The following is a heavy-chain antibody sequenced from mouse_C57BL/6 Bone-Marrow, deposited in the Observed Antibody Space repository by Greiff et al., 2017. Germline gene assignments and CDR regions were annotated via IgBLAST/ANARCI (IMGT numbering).Heavy chain of an antibody. Sequence: EVQLVESGPGLAKPSQTLTLSCSATGYSITNDYWNWIRKFPGNKLEYMGYISYSGSTYYNPSPKSRISITRDTSKNQSSLQLNSVTTEDTATYYCARSVWYVGYYIYAMDYWGQGTSVTVSS. V-gene: IGHV3-8*01. D-gene: IGHD2-3*01. CDR1: GYSITNDY. CDR3: ARSVWYVGYYIYAMDY. CDR2: ISYSGST. J-gene: IGHJ4*01.